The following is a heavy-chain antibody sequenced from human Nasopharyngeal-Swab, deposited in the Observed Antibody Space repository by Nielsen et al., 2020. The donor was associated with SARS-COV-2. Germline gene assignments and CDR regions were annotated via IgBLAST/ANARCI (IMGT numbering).Heavy chain of an antibody. CDR1: GFSLSTSGMC. Sequence: SGPTLVKPTQTLTLTCTFSGFSLSTSGMCVSWIRQPPGKALEWLARIDWDEDKHYNTSLKTRLTISEDTSKNQVVLTMTNMDPVDTATYYCARSRIVVVTGAGYGFDVLGQGTTVTVSS. V-gene: IGHV2-70*11. D-gene: IGHD2-21*02. CDR3: ARSRIVVVTGAGYGFDV. J-gene: IGHJ6*02. CDR2: IDWDEDK.